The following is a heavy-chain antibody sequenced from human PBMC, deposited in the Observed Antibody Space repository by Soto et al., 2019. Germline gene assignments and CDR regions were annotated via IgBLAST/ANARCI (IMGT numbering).Heavy chain of an antibody. D-gene: IGHD3-10*01. Sequence: GGSLRLSCAASGFTFSSYWMSWVRQAPGKGLEWVANIKQDGSEKYYVDSVKGRFTISRDNAKNSLYLQMNSLRAEDTAVYYCARDSRELLSLYYFDYWGQGTLVTVSS. J-gene: IGHJ4*02. CDR2: IKQDGSEK. CDR3: ARDSRELLSLYYFDY. V-gene: IGHV3-7*01. CDR1: GFTFSSYW.